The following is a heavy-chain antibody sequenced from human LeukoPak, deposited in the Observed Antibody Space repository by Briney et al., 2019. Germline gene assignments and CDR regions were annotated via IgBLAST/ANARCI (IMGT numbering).Heavy chain of an antibody. CDR3: ARRGLFGAAAIRNAFDI. CDR2: IYYSGST. V-gene: IGHV4-59*08. Sequence: PSETLSLTCTVSGGSISSYYWSWIRQPPGKGLEWIGYIYYSGSTNYNPSLKSRVTISVDTSKNQFSLKLSSVTAADTAVYYCARRGLFGAAAIRNAFDIWGQGTMVTVSS. CDR1: GGSISSYY. D-gene: IGHD6-13*01. J-gene: IGHJ3*02.